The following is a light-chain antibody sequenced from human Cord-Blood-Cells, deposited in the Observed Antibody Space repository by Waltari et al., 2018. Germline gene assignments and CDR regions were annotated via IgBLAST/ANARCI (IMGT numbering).Light chain of an antibody. CDR1: SSDVGGYNY. V-gene: IGLV2-8*01. Sequence: QSALTQPPSASGSPGQSVTIPCPGTSSDVGGYNYFSWYQQHPGKAPKLMIYEVSKRPSGVPDRFSGSKSGNTTSLTVSGLQAEDEADYYCSSYAGSNNWVFGGGTKLTVL. J-gene: IGLJ3*02. CDR2: EVS. CDR3: SSYAGSNNWV.